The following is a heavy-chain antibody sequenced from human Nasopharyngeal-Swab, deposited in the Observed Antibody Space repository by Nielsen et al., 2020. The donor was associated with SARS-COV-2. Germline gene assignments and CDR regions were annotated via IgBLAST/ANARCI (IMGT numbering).Heavy chain of an antibody. Sequence: GESLKISCAASGFTFSDYYMSWIRQAPEEGLEWVSYISSSGSTIYYADSVKGRFTISRDNAKNSLYLQMNSLRAEDTAVYYCARARGYSGYGFDYWGQGTLVTVSS. J-gene: IGHJ4*02. CDR1: GFTFSDYY. CDR2: ISSSGSTI. CDR3: ARARGYSGYGFDY. V-gene: IGHV3-11*01. D-gene: IGHD5-12*01.